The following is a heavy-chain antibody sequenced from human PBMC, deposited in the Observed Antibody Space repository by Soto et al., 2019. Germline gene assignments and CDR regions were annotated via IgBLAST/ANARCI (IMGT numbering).Heavy chain of an antibody. V-gene: IGHV3-48*03. D-gene: IGHD3-22*01. CDR2: ISGSGTTI. CDR3: AREHSSGYYYYGMDV. J-gene: IGHJ6*02. Sequence: PGGSLRLSCAASGFTFSTYGMNWVRQAPGKGLEWVSYISGSGTTIYYADSVKGRFTISRDNAKNSLYLQMNSLRAEDTAVYYCAREHSSGYYYYGMDVWGQGTTVTVSS. CDR1: GFTFSTYG.